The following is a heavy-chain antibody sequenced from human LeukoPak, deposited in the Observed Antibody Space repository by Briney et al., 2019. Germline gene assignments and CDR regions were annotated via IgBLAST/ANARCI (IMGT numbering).Heavy chain of an antibody. V-gene: IGHV1-2*02. J-gene: IGHJ4*02. CDR2: INPNSGGT. Sequence: ASVKVSCKASGYTINGYYMHWVRQAPGQGLEWLGWINPNSGGTNYAQKFQGRVTMTRDTSISTAYMELSRLRSDDTAVYYCARLVVGATRGFDYWGQGTLVTVSS. D-gene: IGHD1-26*01. CDR1: GYTINGYY. CDR3: ARLVVGATRGFDY.